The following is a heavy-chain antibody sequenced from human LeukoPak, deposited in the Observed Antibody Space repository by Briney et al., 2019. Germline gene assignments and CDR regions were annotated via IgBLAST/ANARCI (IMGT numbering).Heavy chain of an antibody. CDR1: GGSISSYY. Sequence: SETLSLTCTVSGGSISSYYWSWIRQPPGKGLEWIGYIYYSGSTNYNPSLKSRVTISVDTSKNQFSLKLSSVTAADTAVYYCARRYYDFWSGFGNWFDPWGQGTLVTVSS. V-gene: IGHV4-59*08. CDR2: IYYSGST. CDR3: ARRYYDFWSGFGNWFDP. D-gene: IGHD3-3*01. J-gene: IGHJ5*02.